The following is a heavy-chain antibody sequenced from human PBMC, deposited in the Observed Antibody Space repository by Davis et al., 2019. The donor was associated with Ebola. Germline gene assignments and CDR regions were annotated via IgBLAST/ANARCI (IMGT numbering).Heavy chain of an antibody. J-gene: IGHJ4*02. CDR1: GFTFSNYW. D-gene: IGHD3-3*01. CDR3: VRGGGVGDY. CDR2: IKQDGSEK. V-gene: IGHV3-7*01. Sequence: PGGSLRLSCAASGFTFSNYWMSWVRQAPGKGPEWVAKIKQDGSEKYYVDSVKGRFTISRDNAQNSLFLHMNTLRAEDTALYYCVRGGGVGDYWGQGTLVTVSS.